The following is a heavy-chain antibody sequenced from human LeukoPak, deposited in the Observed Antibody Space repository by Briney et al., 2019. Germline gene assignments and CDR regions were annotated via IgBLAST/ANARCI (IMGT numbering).Heavy chain of an antibody. D-gene: IGHD3-10*01. CDR3: AREITKDMVRGVIDV. V-gene: IGHV4-39*07. CDR2: MYYSGST. J-gene: IGHJ6*04. CDR1: GGSISSSSYY. Sequence: PSETLSLTCIVSGGSISSSSYYWGWIRQPPGKGLEWIGSMYYSGSTNYNPSLKSRVTISVDKSKNQFSLKLSSVTAADTAVYYCAREITKDMVRGVIDVWGKGTTVTVSS.